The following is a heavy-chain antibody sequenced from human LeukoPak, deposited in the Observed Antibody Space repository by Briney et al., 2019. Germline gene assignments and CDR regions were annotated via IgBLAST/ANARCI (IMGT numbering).Heavy chain of an antibody. CDR3: ARVRGIYGSGSYYKRTPGY. Sequence: GGSLRLSCAASGFIFSSYGMHWVRQAPDKGLEWVAFIRYDGSRKYYADSVKGRFTISRDNSKNTLYLQMNSLRAEDTAMYYCARVRGIYGSGSYYKRTPGYWGQGTLVTVSS. V-gene: IGHV3-30*02. CDR1: GFIFSSYG. CDR2: IRYDGSRK. J-gene: IGHJ4*02. D-gene: IGHD3-10*01.